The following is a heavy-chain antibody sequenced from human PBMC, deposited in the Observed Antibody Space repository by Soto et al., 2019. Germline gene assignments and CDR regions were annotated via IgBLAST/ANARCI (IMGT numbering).Heavy chain of an antibody. Sequence: ASVKVSCKASGYTFTSYGISWVRQAPGKGHERMGWISPYNGNTNYAQKLKGRVTMTTDTSTSTAYMDLRSLRSDDTAVYYCARDLTSSGLPVEGYWGQGTLVTVSS. CDR2: ISPYNGNT. V-gene: IGHV1-18*01. J-gene: IGHJ4*02. D-gene: IGHD6-19*01. CDR3: ARDLTSSGLPVEGY. CDR1: GYTFTSYG.